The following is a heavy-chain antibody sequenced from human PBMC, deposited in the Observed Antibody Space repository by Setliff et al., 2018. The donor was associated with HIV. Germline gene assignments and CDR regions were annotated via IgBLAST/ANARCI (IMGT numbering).Heavy chain of an antibody. CDR2: INTHSGYT. D-gene: IGHD5-12*01. V-gene: IGHV1-18*01. CDR3: ARGKTGLRVLDY. J-gene: IGHJ4*02. CDR1: GYTFNNYG. Sequence: ASVKVSCKASGYTFNNYGISWVRQAPGQGLEWMGWINTHSGYTNYAQNVQGRVTVTMDTSTSTAYMELRRLKSDDTAVYYCARGKTGLRVLDYWGQGTLVTVSS.